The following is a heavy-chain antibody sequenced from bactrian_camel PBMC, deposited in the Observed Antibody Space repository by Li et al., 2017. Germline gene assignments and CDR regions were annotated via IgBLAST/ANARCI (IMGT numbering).Heavy chain of an antibody. V-gene: IGHV3S31*01. CDR3: AKDLTDTTWTDRFNS. CDR2: IGAGGSSK. Sequence: DVQLVESGGGLVQPGGSLRLSCVTTGFTFSVYAMTWVRQAPGKGLEWVSGIGAGGSSKYYADAVKGRFTASRDNAKNTLYLQLNSLKTEDTAMYYCAKDLTDTTWTDRFNSWGQGTQVTVS. CDR1: GFTFSVYA. J-gene: IGHJ4*01. D-gene: IGHD8*01.